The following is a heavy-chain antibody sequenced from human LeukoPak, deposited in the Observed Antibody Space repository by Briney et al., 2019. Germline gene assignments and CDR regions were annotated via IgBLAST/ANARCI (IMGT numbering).Heavy chain of an antibody. D-gene: IGHD3-16*01. Sequence: GGSLRLSCTASGFKFSSFSMNWARQAPGKGLEWLSYISSTSSAIYYADSVKGRFTISRDNAKNSLYLQMDSLRAENTAIYCGARVIGSYGDSAYWGQGTLVTVSS. CDR3: ARVIGSYGDSAY. J-gene: IGHJ4*02. V-gene: IGHV3-48*04. CDR2: ISSTSSAI. CDR1: GFKFSSFS.